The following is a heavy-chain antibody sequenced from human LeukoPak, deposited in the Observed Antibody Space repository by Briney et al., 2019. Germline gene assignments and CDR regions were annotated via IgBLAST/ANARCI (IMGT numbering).Heavy chain of an antibody. CDR2: ISSSSSTI. CDR3: ARDLLGYNYHYMDV. CDR1: GFTFSSYS. D-gene: IGHD3-16*02. V-gene: IGHV3-48*04. J-gene: IGHJ6*03. Sequence: PGGSLRLSCAASGFTFSSYSVNWVRQAPGKGLEWVSYISSSSSTIYYADSVKGRFTISRDNAKHSLYLQMNSLRAEDTAVYYCARDLLGYNYHYMDVWGKGTTVTVSS.